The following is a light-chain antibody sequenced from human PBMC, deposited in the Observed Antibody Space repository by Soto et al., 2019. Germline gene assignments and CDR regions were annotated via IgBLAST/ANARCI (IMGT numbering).Light chain of an antibody. V-gene: IGKV4-1*01. J-gene: IGKJ5*01. Sequence: DIVMTQSPDSLAVSLGGRATINCKSSQCVLYSSNNKNYLTWYQQKPGQPPKLLIYWASTRESGVPDRFSGSGSGTDFTLTISSLQAEDVAVYYCQQYYSTPITFGQGTRLEIK. CDR1: QCVLYSSNNKNY. CDR2: WAS. CDR3: QQYYSTPIT.